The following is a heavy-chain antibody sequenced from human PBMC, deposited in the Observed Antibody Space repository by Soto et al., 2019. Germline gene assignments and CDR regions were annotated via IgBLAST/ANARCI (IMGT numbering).Heavy chain of an antibody. D-gene: IGHD6-19*01. V-gene: IGHV4-30-4*01. CDR1: GGSVSSGDSY. J-gene: IGHJ4*02. CDR2: IYYSGKT. Sequence: QVQLQESGPGLVKPSQTLSLTCTVSGGSVSSGDSYWSWIRQSPGKGLEWIGYIYYSGKTYYNPSLKSRVTISAYRSQNQSSLSLSSVAAADSAVYYCARALPYSSGCRGFDHWGQGSLAPVSS. CDR3: ARALPYSSGCRGFDH.